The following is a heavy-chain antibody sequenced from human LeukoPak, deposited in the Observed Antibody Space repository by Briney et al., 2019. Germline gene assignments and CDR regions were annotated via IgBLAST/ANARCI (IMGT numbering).Heavy chain of an antibody. D-gene: IGHD2-21*02. V-gene: IGHV1-2*02. Sequence: VASVKVSCKASGYTFTSYDINWVRQAPGQGLEWVGWINPNSGGTNYAQKFQGRVTMTRDTSISTAYMELSRLLSGDTAVYYCARGKTMVYCGGDCYRFDNWGQGTLVTVSS. J-gene: IGHJ4*02. CDR1: GYTFTSYD. CDR2: INPNSGGT. CDR3: ARGKTMVYCGGDCYRFDN.